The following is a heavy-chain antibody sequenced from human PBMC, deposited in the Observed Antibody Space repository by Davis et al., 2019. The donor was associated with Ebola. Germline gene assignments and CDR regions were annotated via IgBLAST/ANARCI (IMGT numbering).Heavy chain of an antibody. D-gene: IGHD3-9*01. V-gene: IGHV3-74*01. CDR3: ARDTRETYYDILTGYPRGDV. Sequence: GESLKISCAASGFTFSSYWMHWVRQAPGKGLVWVSRINSDGSSTSYADSVKGRFTISRDNSKNTLYLQMNSLRAEDTAVYYCARDTRETYYDILTGYPRGDVWGKGTTVTVSS. CDR1: GFTFSSYW. J-gene: IGHJ6*04. CDR2: INSDGSST.